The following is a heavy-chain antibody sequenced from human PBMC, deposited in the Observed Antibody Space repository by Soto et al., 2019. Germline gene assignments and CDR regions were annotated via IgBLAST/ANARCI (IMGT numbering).Heavy chain of an antibody. D-gene: IGHD3-3*01. CDR2: IKQDGSEK. V-gene: IGHV3-7*01. CDR1: EFTFSSYW. Sequence: GGSLRLSCAASEFTFSSYWMSWVRQAPGKGLEWVANIKQDGSEKYYVDSVKGRFTISRDNAKNSLYLQMNSLRAEDTAVYYCAREWSYWGQGTLVTVSS. J-gene: IGHJ4*02. CDR3: AREWSY.